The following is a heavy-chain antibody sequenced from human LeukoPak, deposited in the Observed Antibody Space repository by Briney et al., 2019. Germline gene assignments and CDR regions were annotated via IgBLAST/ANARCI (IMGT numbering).Heavy chain of an antibody. J-gene: IGHJ4*02. CDR2: VNSDGSST. CDR3: ARGSTQYSRGWYGLDY. CDR1: GFTFSNYA. D-gene: IGHD6-19*01. Sequence: GGSLRLSCAASGFTFSNYAMSWVRQAPGKGLVWVSRVNSDGSSTTYADSVKGRFTISRDNAKNTLYLQMNSLRAEDTAVYYCARGSTQYSRGWYGLDYWGQGTLVTVSP. V-gene: IGHV3-74*01.